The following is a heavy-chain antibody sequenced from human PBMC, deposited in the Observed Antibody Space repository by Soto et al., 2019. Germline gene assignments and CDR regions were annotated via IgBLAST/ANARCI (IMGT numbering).Heavy chain of an antibody. J-gene: IGHJ5*02. CDR2: IYYSGST. CDR3: ARCSRLGGSCYSGPFDP. Sequence: ASETLSLTCTVSGGSISSYYWSWIRQPPGKGLEWIGYIYYSGSTNYNPSLKSRVTISVDTSKNQFSLKLSSVTAADTAEYYCARCSRLGGSCYSGPFDPWGQGTLVTVSS. V-gene: IGHV4-59*08. D-gene: IGHD2-15*01. CDR1: GGSISSYY.